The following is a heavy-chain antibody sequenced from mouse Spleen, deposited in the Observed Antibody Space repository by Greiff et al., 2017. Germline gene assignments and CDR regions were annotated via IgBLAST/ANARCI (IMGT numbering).Heavy chain of an antibody. CDR3: ARGGRYDYDGAWFAY. Sequence: VQLQQSGAELARPGASVKLSCKASGYTFTSYGISWVKQRTGQGLEWIGEIYPRSGNTYYNEKFKGKATLTADKSSSTAYMELRSLTSEDSAVYFCARGGRYDYDGAWFAYWGQGTLVTVSA. V-gene: IGHV1-81*01. CDR2: IYPRSGNT. J-gene: IGHJ3*01. CDR1: GYTFTSYG. D-gene: IGHD2-4*01.